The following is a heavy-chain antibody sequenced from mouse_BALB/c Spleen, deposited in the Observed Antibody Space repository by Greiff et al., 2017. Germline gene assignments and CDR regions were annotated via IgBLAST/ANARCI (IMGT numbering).Heavy chain of an antibody. Sequence: EVKLVESGGGLVQPGGSRKLSCAASGFTFSSFGMHWVRQAPEKGLEWVAYISSGSSTIYYADTVKGRFTISRDNPKNTLFLQMTSLRSEDTAMYYCARQYYGSSHYFDYWGQGTLVTVSA. CDR2: ISSGSSTI. CDR3: ARQYYGSSHYFDY. V-gene: IGHV5-17*02. CDR1: GFTFSSFG. J-gene: IGHJ3*01. D-gene: IGHD1-1*01.